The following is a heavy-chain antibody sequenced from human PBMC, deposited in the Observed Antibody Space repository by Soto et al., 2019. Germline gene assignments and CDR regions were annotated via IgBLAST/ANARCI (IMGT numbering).Heavy chain of an antibody. CDR3: ASLSAPVDH. D-gene: IGHD2-2*01. Sequence: EVQLVESGGGLIQPGGSVRLSCAASGFTWMHWVRQRPGKGMEWVSEIDSDGSSTDYADSVKGRFTVSRDNAQNSLFLQMNSLRAEDTVVYYCASLSAPVDHWGQGILVTVSS. V-gene: IGHV3-74*01. CDR2: IDSDGSST. J-gene: IGHJ4*02. CDR1: GFTW.